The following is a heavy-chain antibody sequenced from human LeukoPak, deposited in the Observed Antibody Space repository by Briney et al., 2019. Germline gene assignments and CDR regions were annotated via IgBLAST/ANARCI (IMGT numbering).Heavy chain of an antibody. CDR2: IYYSGST. Sequence: SETLSLTCTVSGGSISSYYWSWIRQPPGKGLEWIGYIYYSGSTNYNPSLKSRVTISVDTSKNQFSLKLSSVTAADTAVYYCARLIWFGELFDVYWGQGTLVTVSS. CDR1: GGSISSYY. V-gene: IGHV4-59*08. CDR3: ARLIWFGELFDVY. D-gene: IGHD3-10*01. J-gene: IGHJ4*02.